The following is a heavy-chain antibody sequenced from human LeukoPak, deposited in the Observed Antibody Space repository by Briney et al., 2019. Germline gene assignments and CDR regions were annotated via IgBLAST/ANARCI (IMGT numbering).Heavy chain of an antibody. CDR2: INWNGGST. J-gene: IGHJ4*02. CDR3: ARDSIFGVAFHY. CDR1: GFTFDDYG. D-gene: IGHD3-3*02. V-gene: IGHV3-20*04. Sequence: GGSLRLSCAASGFTFDDYGMSWVRQAPGKGLEWVSGINWNGGSTGYADSVKGRFTISRDNAKNSLYLQMNSLRAEDTAVYYCARDSIFGVAFHYWGQGTLVTVSS.